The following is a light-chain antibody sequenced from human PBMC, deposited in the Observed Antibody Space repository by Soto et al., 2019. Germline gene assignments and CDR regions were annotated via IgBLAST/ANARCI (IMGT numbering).Light chain of an antibody. CDR2: LAS. CDR3: MQTLQTVYS. J-gene: IGKJ2*01. CDR1: QSLLHRKGHNS. V-gene: IGKV2-28*01. Sequence: DVVMTQSPLSLPVTLGQPASISCRSSQSLLHRKGHNSLDWYLQKPGQPPQLLIYLASYRASGVPDRFSGSGSGTDFTLRISRVEAEDVGVYFCMQTLQTVYSFGQGTKVDIK.